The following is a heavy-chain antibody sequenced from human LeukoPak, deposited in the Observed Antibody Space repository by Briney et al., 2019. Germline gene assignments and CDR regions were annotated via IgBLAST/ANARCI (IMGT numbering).Heavy chain of an antibody. J-gene: IGHJ5*02. D-gene: IGHD2-8*01. CDR1: GFTFSSYA. CDR2: ISGSGGST. V-gene: IGHV3-23*01. Sequence: GGSLRLSCAASGFTFSSYAMSWVRQAPGKGLVWVSAISGSGGSTYYADSVKGRFTISRDNSKNTLYLQMNSLRAEDTAVYYCAKDADPDYIVLMVYAINWFDPWGQGTLVTVSS. CDR3: AKDADPDYIVLMVYAINWFDP.